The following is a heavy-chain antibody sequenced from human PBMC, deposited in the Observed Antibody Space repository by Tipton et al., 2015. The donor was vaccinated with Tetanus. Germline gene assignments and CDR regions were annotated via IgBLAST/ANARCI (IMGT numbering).Heavy chain of an antibody. Sequence: SLRLSCTGSGFTFTAFTLHRVRQAPGKGLEWVSAISSSSTYVYYADSVKGRFTIFRDNDKKSVFLQMNNLGANDTAVYYCARAWGSGVGASLFWGQGTPVTVSS. D-gene: IGHD1-26*01. CDR3: ARAWGSGVGASLF. J-gene: IGHJ1*01. CDR1: GFTFTAFT. V-gene: IGHV3-21*01. CDR2: ISSSSTYV.